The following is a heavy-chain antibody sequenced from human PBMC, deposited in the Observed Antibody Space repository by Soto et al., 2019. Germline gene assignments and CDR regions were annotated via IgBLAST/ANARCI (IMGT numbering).Heavy chain of an antibody. CDR3: ARAGWQQLAHLDN. V-gene: IGHV3-11*01. CDR2: ISSTGSTI. CDR1: GFTFSDYY. Sequence: GGSLRLSCAASGFTFSDYYISWIRQATGEGLEWISCISSTGSTIYSADSVKGRFTISRDNAKNSLYLQLNTLSAEDTAVYYCARAGWQQLAHLDNWGHGTLVTVSS. D-gene: IGHD6-13*01. J-gene: IGHJ4*01.